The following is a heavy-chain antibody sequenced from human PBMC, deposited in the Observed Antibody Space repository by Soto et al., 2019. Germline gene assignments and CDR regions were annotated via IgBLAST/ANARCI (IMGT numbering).Heavy chain of an antibody. CDR3: ARSRNGDYDY. D-gene: IGHD4-17*01. CDR2: IYYSGST. J-gene: IGHJ4*01. CDR1: GGSISSGGYY. V-gene: IGHV4-31*03. Sequence: SETLSLTCTVSGGSISSGGYYWSWIRQHPGKGLEWIGYIYYSGSTYYNPSLKSRVTISVDTSKNQFSLKLGSVTAADTAVYYCARSRNGDYDYWGQGTLVTVSS.